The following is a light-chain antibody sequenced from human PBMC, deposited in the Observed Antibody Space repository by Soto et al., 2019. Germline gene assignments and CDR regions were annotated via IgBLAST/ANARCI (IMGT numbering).Light chain of an antibody. CDR2: DDI. Sequence: QSVLTQAPSASGTPGQRVTISCSGSISNIRTKSVNWYQQLPGKAPILLIYDDIERPSGVPERFSGSKSGTSASLAISGLQSEDEADYYCAAWDDSLNGNWVFGGGTKLTVL. J-gene: IGLJ3*02. CDR1: ISNIRTKS. CDR3: AAWDDSLNGNWV. V-gene: IGLV1-44*01.